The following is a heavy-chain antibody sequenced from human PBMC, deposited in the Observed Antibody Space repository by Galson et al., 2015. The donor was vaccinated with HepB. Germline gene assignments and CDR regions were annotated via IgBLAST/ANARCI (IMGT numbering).Heavy chain of an antibody. CDR3: ARVPGTIYYYGVDV. D-gene: IGHD6-19*01. CDR2: ISGSGDRT. Sequence: SLRLSCAASGFTFSSFAIYWVRQAPGKGLEWVSGISGSGDRTYYADSVKGRFTLSRDNSKNTVYLQMNSLRAEDTAVYYCARVPGTIYYYGVDVWGQGTTVTVS. V-gene: IGHV3-23*01. J-gene: IGHJ6*02. CDR1: GFTFSSFA.